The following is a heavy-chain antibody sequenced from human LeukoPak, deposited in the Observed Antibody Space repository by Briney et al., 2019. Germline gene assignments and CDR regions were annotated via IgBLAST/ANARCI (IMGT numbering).Heavy chain of an antibody. D-gene: IGHD6-19*01. J-gene: IGHJ6*03. CDR2: IYYSGST. V-gene: IGHV4-59*01. Sequence: SETLSLTCTVSGGSISSYYWSWIRQPPGKGLEWIGYIYYSGSTNYNPSLKSRVTISVDTSKNQFSLKLSSVTAADTAVYYCARDSSGWASGRNLRMSAYYYYMDVWGKGTTVTLSS. CDR1: GGSISSYY. CDR3: ARDSSGWASGRNLRMSAYYYYMDV.